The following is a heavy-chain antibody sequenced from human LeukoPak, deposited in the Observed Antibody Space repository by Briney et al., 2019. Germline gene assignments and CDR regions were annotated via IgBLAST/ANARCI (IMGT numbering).Heavy chain of an antibody. Sequence: GGSLRLSCAASGFTVSSNYMSWVRQAPGKGLEWVSVIYSGGSTYYADSVKGRFTISRDNSKNTLYLQMNSLRAEDTAVYYCARMIRHVTMVRGVIHNWFDPWGQGTLVTVSS. D-gene: IGHD3-10*01. V-gene: IGHV3-53*01. CDR3: ARMIRHVTMVRGVIHNWFDP. CDR1: GFTVSSNY. CDR2: IYSGGST. J-gene: IGHJ5*02.